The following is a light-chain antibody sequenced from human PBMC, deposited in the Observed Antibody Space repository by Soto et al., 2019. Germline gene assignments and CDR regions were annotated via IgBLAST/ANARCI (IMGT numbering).Light chain of an antibody. CDR1: SSDVGNYNL. CDR3: CSYAGSSTPLI. CDR2: EVS. V-gene: IGLV2-23*02. Sequence: QSVLTQPASVSGSPGQSITISCTRTSSDVGNYNLVSWYQQHPGKAPKLMIYEVSKWPSGVSNRFSGSKSGNTASLTISGLQAEDEADYYCCSYAGSSTPLIFGTGTKVTVL. J-gene: IGLJ1*01.